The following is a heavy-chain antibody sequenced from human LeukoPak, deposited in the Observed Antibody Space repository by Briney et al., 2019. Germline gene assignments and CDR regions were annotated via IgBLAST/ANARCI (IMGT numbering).Heavy chain of an antibody. D-gene: IGHD6-13*01. Sequence: SETLSLTCTVSDGSIRSYYWSWIRQPPGKGLEWIGYIYYSGNTYYNPSLKSRVTISLDTSKSQFSLRLKSVTDADTAVYYCARQIIRGQYLVHFDYWSQGTLVTVSS. CDR1: DGSIRSYY. CDR2: IYYSGNT. J-gene: IGHJ4*02. CDR3: ARQIIRGQYLVHFDY. V-gene: IGHV4-59*08.